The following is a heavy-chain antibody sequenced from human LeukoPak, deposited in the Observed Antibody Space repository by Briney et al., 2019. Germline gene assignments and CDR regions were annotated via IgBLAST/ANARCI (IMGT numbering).Heavy chain of an antibody. D-gene: IGHD2-8*01. CDR2: INHSGST. Sequence: SETLSLTCAVYGGSFSGYYWSWIRQPPGKGLEWIGEINHSGSTNYNPSLKSRVTISVDTSKNQFSLKLSSVTAADTTVYYCATKSGVKVRFDPWGQGTLVTVSS. CDR1: GGSFSGYY. V-gene: IGHV4-34*01. CDR3: ATKSGVKVRFDP. J-gene: IGHJ5*02.